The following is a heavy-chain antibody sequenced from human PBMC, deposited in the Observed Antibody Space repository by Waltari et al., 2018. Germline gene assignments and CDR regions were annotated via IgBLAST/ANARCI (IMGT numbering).Heavy chain of an antibody. CDR2: IKPDGSQQ. Sequence: EVQLVDSGGGLVQPGGSLRLSCAASGFTFGSNWMSWVRQAPGRGVEWLANIKPDGSQQYYVDSVRGRFSISRDNAKNSLYLQLNSLRAEDTAIYYCARDFNWGWDFWGQGTLVTVSS. V-gene: IGHV3-7*03. CDR1: GFTFGSNW. D-gene: IGHD7-27*01. CDR3: ARDFNWGWDF. J-gene: IGHJ4*02.